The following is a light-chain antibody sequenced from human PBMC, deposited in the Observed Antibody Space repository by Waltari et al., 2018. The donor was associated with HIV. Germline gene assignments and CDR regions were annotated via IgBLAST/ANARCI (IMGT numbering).Light chain of an antibody. Sequence: QSVLTQPPSVSEAPRQRVTSSRSGSKYNIGNNAVIWFQHLPGKTPKLLIYYDSLLPSWVSDRFSATKSGTSASLAISGLQSEDAADYYCAAWDDTLNGFVFGTGTRVTVL. CDR2: YDS. CDR1: KYNIGNNA. J-gene: IGLJ1*01. CDR3: AAWDDTLNGFV. V-gene: IGLV1-36*01.